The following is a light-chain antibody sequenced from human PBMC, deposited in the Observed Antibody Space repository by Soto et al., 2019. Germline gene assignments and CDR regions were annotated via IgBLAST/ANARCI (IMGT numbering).Light chain of an antibody. CDR1: SSDVGGYNY. CDR3: SSYTGNTPFFV. CDR2: EVS. V-gene: IGLV2-14*01. J-gene: IGLJ1*01. Sequence: QSALTQPASVSGSDGQSITISCTGTSSDVGGYNYVSWYQQRPGKAPKLMIFEVSNRPSGVSNRFSGSKSDNTASLTISGLQGDDEADYYCSSYTGNTPFFVFGTGTKLTGL.